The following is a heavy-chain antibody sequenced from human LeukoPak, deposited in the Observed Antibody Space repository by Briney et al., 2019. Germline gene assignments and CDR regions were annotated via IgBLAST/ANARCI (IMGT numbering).Heavy chain of an antibody. D-gene: IGHD6-13*01. V-gene: IGHV3-23*01. J-gene: IGHJ3*02. Sequence: GGSLRLSCAASGFTFNSYAMSWVRQAPGKGLEWVSAISGSGGSTYYADSVKGRFTISRDNSKNTLYLQMNSLRAEDAAVYYCAKGIRPYSSSWSDAFDIWGQGTMVTVSS. CDR2: ISGSGGST. CDR1: GFTFNSYA. CDR3: AKGIRPYSSSWSDAFDI.